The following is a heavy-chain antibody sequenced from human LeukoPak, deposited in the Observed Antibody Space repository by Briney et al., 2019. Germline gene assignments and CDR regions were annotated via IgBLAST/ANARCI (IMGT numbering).Heavy chain of an antibody. J-gene: IGHJ5*02. D-gene: IGHD2-2*01. CDR2: IKQDRSEK. CDR1: GFTFSNYW. CDR3: ARGIVVVPAAMLRASWFDP. V-gene: IGHV3-7*03. Sequence: AGGSLRLSCAASGFTFSNYWMSWVRQAPGKGLEWVANIKQDRSEKYYVDSVKGRFTISRDNAKNSLYLQMNSLRSEDTAVYYCARGIVVVPAAMLRASWFDPWGQGTLVTVSS.